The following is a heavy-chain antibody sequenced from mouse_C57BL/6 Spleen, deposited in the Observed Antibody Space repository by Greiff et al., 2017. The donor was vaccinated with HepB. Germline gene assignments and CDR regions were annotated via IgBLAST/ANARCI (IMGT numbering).Heavy chain of an antibody. CDR3: SSAYYYGSSPYYFDY. CDR1: GYTFTSYD. CDR2: IYPRDGST. Sequence: VQLQQSGPELVKPGASVKLSCKASGYTFTSYDINWVKQRPGQGLEWIGWIYPRDGSTKYNEKFKGKATLTVDTSSSTAYMELLSLTSEDSAVYFCSSAYYYGSSPYYFDYWGQGTTLTVSS. V-gene: IGHV1-85*01. D-gene: IGHD1-1*01. J-gene: IGHJ2*01.